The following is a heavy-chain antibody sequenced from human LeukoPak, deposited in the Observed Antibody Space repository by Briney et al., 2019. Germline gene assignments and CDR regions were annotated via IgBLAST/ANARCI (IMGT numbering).Heavy chain of an antibody. CDR3: ARSGTTAMVTTFTY. CDR2: ISAYNGNT. J-gene: IGHJ4*02. D-gene: IGHD5-18*01. Sequence: ASVKVSCKASGYTFTSYDINWVRQAPGQGLEWMGWISAYNGNTNYAQKLQGRVTMTTDTSTSTAYMELRSLRSDDTAVYYCARSGTTAMVTTFTYWGQGTLVTVSS. V-gene: IGHV1-18*01. CDR1: GYTFTSYD.